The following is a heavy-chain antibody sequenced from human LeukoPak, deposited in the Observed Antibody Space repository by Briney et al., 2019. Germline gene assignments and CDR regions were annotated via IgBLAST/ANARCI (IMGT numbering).Heavy chain of an antibody. Sequence: PSETLSLTCTISGGSISTYYWSWIRQPAGKGLEWIGRIYSSGNTNYNPSLNSRVTMSVDASKNQFFLNLNSVTAADTAVYYCARDPGVYCTGGSCYGYWYFDLWGRGTLVTVSS. CDR1: GGSISTYY. CDR2: IYSSGNT. J-gene: IGHJ2*01. V-gene: IGHV4-4*07. CDR3: ARDPGVYCTGGSCYGYWYFDL. D-gene: IGHD2-15*01.